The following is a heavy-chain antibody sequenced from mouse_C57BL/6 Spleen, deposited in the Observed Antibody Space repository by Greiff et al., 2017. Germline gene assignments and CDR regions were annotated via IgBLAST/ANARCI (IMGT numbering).Heavy chain of an antibody. CDR2: ISDGGSYT. Sequence: DVKLVESGGGLVKPGGSLKLSCAASGFTFSSYAMSWVRQTPEKRLEWVATISDGGSYTYYPDNVKGRFTISRDNAKNNLYLQMSHLKSEDTAMYYCARDSDYRYYAMDYWGQGTSVTVSS. J-gene: IGHJ4*01. D-gene: IGHD2-4*01. CDR3: ARDSDYRYYAMDY. V-gene: IGHV5-4*01. CDR1: GFTFSSYA.